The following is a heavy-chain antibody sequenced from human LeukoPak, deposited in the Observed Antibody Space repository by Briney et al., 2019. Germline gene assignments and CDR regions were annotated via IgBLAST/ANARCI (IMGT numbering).Heavy chain of an antibody. D-gene: IGHD3-16*01. J-gene: IGHJ4*02. V-gene: IGHV3-7*01. Sequence: GGSLRLSCAASGFTFSSYWMTWVRQAPGKGLEWVANIKHNGDELNYVDSVEDRYTISRDNAKNSLYLHMTGLRAEDTAVYYCARELRTFDSWGQGTLVTVSS. CDR2: IKHNGDEL. CDR1: GFTFSSYW. CDR3: ARELRTFDS.